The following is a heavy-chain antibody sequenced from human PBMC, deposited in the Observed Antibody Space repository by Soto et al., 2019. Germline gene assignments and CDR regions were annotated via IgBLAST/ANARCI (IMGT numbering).Heavy chain of an antibody. CDR2: FDPEDGET. D-gene: IGHD6-19*01. CDR1: GYTLTQLS. J-gene: IGHJ4*02. CDR3: ATRSGIAVAGPDYFDY. Sequence: ASVKVSCKVSGYTLTQLSMHWVRQAPGKGLEWMGGFDPEDGETIYAQKFQGRVTMTEDTSTDTAYMELSSLRSEDTAVYYCATRSGIAVAGPDYFDYWGQGTLVTVS. V-gene: IGHV1-24*01.